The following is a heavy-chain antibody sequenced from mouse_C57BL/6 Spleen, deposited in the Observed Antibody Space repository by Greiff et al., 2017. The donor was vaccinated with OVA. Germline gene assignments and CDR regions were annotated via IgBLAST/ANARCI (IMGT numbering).Heavy chain of an antibody. Sequence: DVKLVESGGGLVKPGGSLKLSCAASGFTFSSYAMSWVRQTPEKRLEWVATISDGGSYTYYPDNVKGRFTISRDNAKNNLYLQMSHLKSEDTAMYYCARDGEYYGSRGYFDVWGTGTTVTVSS. CDR2: ISDGGSYT. CDR3: ARDGEYYGSRGYFDV. CDR1: GFTFSSYA. J-gene: IGHJ1*03. V-gene: IGHV5-4*01. D-gene: IGHD1-1*01.